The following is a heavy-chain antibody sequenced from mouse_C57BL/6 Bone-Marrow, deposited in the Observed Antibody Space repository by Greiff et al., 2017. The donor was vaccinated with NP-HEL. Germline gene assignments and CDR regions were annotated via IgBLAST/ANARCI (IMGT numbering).Heavy chain of an antibody. D-gene: IGHD2-4*01. V-gene: IGHV1-42*01. J-gene: IGHJ3*01. CDR3: AIDYDWFAY. CDR1: GYSFTGYY. CDR2: INPSTGGT. Sequence: EVQVVESGPELVKPGASVKISCKASGYSFTGYYMNWVKQSPEKSLEWIGEINPSTGGTTYNQKFKAKATLTVDKSSSTAYMQLKSLTSEDSAVYYCAIDYDWFAYWGQGTLVTVSA.